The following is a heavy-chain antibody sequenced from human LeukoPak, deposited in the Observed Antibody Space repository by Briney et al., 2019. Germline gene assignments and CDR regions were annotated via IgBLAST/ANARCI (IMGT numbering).Heavy chain of an antibody. CDR2: INPSGGST. D-gene: IGHD4/OR15-4a*01. J-gene: IGHJ4*02. V-gene: IGHV1-46*01. CDR3: ARENRQYGGFDY. Sequence: GASVKVSCKASGYTFTSYGISWVRQAPGQGLEWMGIINPSGGSTSYAQKFQGRVTMTRDMSTSTVYMELSSLRSEDTAVYYCARENRQYGGFDYWGQGTLVTVSS. CDR1: GYTFTSYG.